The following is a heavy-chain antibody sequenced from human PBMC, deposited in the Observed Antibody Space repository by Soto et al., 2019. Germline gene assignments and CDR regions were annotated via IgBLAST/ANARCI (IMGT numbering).Heavy chain of an antibody. CDR3: ATPRSYSSGRMPFDY. CDR1: GGTFSSYA. Sequence: QVQLVQSGAEVKKPGSSVKVSCKASGGTFSSYAISWVRQAPGQGLEWMGGIIPIFGTANYAQKFQGRVTITAVESTSTANMELSSLRSEDTAVYYCATPRSYSSGRMPFDYWGQGTLVTVSS. J-gene: IGHJ4*02. D-gene: IGHD6-19*01. CDR2: IIPIFGTA. V-gene: IGHV1-69*01.